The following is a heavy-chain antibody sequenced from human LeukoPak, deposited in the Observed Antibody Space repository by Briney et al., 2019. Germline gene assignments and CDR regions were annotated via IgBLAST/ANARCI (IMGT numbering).Heavy chain of an antibody. J-gene: IGHJ4*02. V-gene: IGHV3-48*03. D-gene: IGHD3-9*01. CDR1: GFTFSSYE. CDR3: ARVPHYDILTGQYYFDY. Sequence: PGGSLRLSCAASGFTFSSYEMNWVRQAPGKGLEWVSYISSSGSTIYYADSVKGRFTISRDNAKNSLYLQMNSLRAEDTAVYYCARVPHYDILTGQYYFDYWGQGTLVTVSS. CDR2: ISSSGSTI.